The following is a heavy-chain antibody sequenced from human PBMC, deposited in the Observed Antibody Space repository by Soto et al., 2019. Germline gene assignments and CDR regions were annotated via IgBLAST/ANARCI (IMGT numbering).Heavy chain of an antibody. V-gene: IGHV3-30*18. Sequence: GGSLRLCCGASVFTFSSYGMYWVRQAPGKGLEWVADISYTGGKKYYDDSVQGRFTISRDNSRKTMYLELNSLRTDYTAIHYCAKDRYTYGPAGFDHWDQETLVTGSS. CDR3: AKDRYTYGPAGFDH. J-gene: IGHJ4*02. D-gene: IGHD5-18*01. CDR2: ISYTGGKK. CDR1: VFTFSSYG.